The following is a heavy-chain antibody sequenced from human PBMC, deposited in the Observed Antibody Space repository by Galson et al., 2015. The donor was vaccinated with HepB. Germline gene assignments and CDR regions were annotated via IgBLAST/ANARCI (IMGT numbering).Heavy chain of an antibody. CDR2: IYTSGST. CDR1: GGSISSYY. Sequence: SETLSLTCTVSGGSISSYYWSWIRQPAGKGLEWIGRIYTSGSTNYNPSLKSRVTMSVDTSKNQFSLKLSSVTAADTAVYYCARDTSAIDFWSGYEGYYYYGMDVWGQGTTVTVSS. CDR3: ARDTSAIDFWSGYEGYYYYGMDV. J-gene: IGHJ6*02. V-gene: IGHV4-4*07. D-gene: IGHD3-3*01.